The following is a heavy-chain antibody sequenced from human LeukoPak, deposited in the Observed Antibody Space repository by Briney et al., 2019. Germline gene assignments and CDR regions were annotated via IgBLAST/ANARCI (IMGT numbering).Heavy chain of an antibody. CDR1: GYTFTGYY. Sequence: ASVKVSCKGSGYTFTGYYMHWGRQAPGQGLEGMGWIKPNGGGTNYAQKFQGRVTLTRDTSISTAYMEVSRLESDDTAVYYCARENNSGWYRKAAFDYWGQGTLVTVAS. V-gene: IGHV1-2*02. J-gene: IGHJ4*02. D-gene: IGHD6-19*01. CDR3: ARENNSGWYRKAAFDY. CDR2: IKPNGGGT.